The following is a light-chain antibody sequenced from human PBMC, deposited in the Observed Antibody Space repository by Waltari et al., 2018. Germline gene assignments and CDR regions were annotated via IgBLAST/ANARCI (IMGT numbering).Light chain of an antibody. CDR1: SIDVGAYNY. J-gene: IGLJ2*01. CDR2: DVS. Sequence: QSALTQPASVSGSPGPPITHSCTGPSIDVGAYNYVSWYQQHPGKAPKLMIFDVSNRPSGFSIRFSGSKSGNTASLTISGLQAEDEAGYYCSSYISSSTLELFGGGTSLTVL. CDR3: SSYISSSTLEL. V-gene: IGLV2-14*03.